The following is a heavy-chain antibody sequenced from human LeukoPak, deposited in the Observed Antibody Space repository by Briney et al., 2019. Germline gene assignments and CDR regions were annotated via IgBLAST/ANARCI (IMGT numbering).Heavy chain of an antibody. D-gene: IGHD3-3*01. CDR1: RFTFSSYA. V-gene: IGHV3-23*01. CDR3: AKDTGQYYDFWSGYYMPPYYYYYGMDV. CDR2: ISGSGGST. Sequence: GGSLRLSCAASRFTFSSYAMSWVRQAPRKGLEWVSAISGSGGSTYYADSVKGRFTISRDNSKNTLYLQMNSLRAEDTAVYYCAKDTGQYYDFWSGYYMPPYYYYYGMDVWGQGTTVTVSS. J-gene: IGHJ6*02.